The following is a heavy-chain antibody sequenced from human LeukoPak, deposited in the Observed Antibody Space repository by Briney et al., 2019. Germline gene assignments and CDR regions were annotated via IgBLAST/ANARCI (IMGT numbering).Heavy chain of an antibody. D-gene: IGHD3-3*01. CDR3: ARGGSGSHYYYYYMDV. Sequence: GGSLRLSCAASGFTFSSYAMSWVRQAPGKGLEWLSSISNNGGNTFYTYYADSVKGRFTISRDNAKNSLYLQMNSLRAEDTAVYYCARGGSGSHYYYYYMDVWGKGTTVTVSS. CDR2: ISNNGGNTFYT. J-gene: IGHJ6*03. V-gene: IGHV3-21*01. CDR1: GFTFSSYA.